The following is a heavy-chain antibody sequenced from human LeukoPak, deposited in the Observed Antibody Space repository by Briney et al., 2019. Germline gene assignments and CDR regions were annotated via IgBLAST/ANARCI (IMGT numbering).Heavy chain of an antibody. V-gene: IGHV1-69*04. D-gene: IGHD3-3*01. J-gene: IGHJ5*02. Sequence: SVKVSCKASGGTFSSYAISWVRQAPGQGLEWMGRIIPILGIANYAQKFQGRVTMTRNTSISTAYMELSSLRSEDTAVYYCARGQFPRYYDFWSGSDPNWFDPWGQGTLVTVSS. CDR1: GGTFSSYA. CDR3: ARGQFPRYYDFWSGSDPNWFDP. CDR2: IIPILGIA.